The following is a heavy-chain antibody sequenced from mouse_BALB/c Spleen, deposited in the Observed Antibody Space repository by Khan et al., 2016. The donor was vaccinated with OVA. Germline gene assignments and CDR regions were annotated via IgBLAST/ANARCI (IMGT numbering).Heavy chain of an antibody. CDR1: GYTFTDYS. D-gene: IGHD2-4*01. Sequence: QIQLVQSGPELKKPGETVKISCKASGYTFTDYSMHWVKQAPGKGLKWMGWINTETGEPTYADDFKGRFAFSLETSASTAYLQINNLKNEDTATYFCARRYDYDYYFGYWGQGTTLTVSS. CDR3: ARRYDYDYYFGY. CDR2: INTETGEP. J-gene: IGHJ2*01. V-gene: IGHV9-2-1*01.